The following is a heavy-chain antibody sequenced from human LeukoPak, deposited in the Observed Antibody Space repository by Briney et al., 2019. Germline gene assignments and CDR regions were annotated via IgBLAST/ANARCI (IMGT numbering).Heavy chain of an antibody. CDR3: ASAPSAKNSSPYFFDY. J-gene: IGHJ4*02. CDR1: GGSISSYY. CDR2: IYYSGST. V-gene: IGHV4-59*01. D-gene: IGHD6-6*01. Sequence: SETLSLTCTVSGGSISSYYWSWIRQPPGQGLEWIGYIYYSGSTNYNPSLKSRVTISVDTSKNQFSLKLSSVTAADTAVYYCASAPSAKNSSPYFFDYWGQGTLVTVSS.